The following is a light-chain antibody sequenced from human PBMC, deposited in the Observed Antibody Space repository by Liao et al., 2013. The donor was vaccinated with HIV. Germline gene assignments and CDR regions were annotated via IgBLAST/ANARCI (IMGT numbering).Light chain of an antibody. CDR1: NLDEKY. CDR3: QVWDSTTDHPEV. Sequence: SYELTQPPSVSVSPGQTATITCSGENLDEKYVCWFQQKPGQSPVLVIYHDTDRPSGIPERFSGSNSGNTATLTISGVEAGDEADYYCQVWDSTTDHPEVFGGGTKLTVL. J-gene: IGLJ3*02. CDR2: HDT. V-gene: IGLV3-1*01.